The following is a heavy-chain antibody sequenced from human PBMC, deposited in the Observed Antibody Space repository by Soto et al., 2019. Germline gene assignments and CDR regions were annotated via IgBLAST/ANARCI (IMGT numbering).Heavy chain of an antibody. CDR3: VGGQYYFGY. Sequence: QVQLVESGGGVVQPGRSLRLSCAASGFPLTTYGMHWVREGPGKGLEWVAVISYDGSNAYYADSVKGRFTISRDNSKNTLYLQMNSLRPEDTALYYCVGGQYYFGYRGQGTLVTVSS. V-gene: IGHV3-30*03. CDR2: ISYDGSNA. J-gene: IGHJ4*02. D-gene: IGHD3-10*01. CDR1: GFPLTTYG.